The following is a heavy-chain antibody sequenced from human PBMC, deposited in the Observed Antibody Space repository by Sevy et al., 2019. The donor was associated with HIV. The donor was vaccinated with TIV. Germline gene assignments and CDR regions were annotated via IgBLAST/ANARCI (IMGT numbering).Heavy chain of an antibody. V-gene: IGHV3-7*01. CDR1: GFTFSSYW. D-gene: IGHD2-2*01. CDR2: IKQDGSEK. J-gene: IGHJ6*02. CDR3: ARGAREYCISTSCYYYGMDV. Sequence: GSLRLSCAASGFTFSSYWMSWVRQAPGKGLEWVANIKQDGSEKYYVDSVKGRFTISRDNAKNSLYLQMNSLRAEDTAVYYCARGAREYCISTSCYYYGMDVWGQGTTVTVSS.